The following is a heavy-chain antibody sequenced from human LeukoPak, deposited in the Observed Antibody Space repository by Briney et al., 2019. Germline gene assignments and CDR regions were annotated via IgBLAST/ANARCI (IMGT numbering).Heavy chain of an antibody. CDR3: ARQSWNYDCFDY. Sequence: MPSETLSLTCTVSGGSISSYYWNWIRQPPGKGLEWIGYIYYSGSTNYNPSLKSRVTISVDTSKNQFSLKLSSVTAADTAVYYRARQSWNYDCFDYWGQGTLVTVSS. CDR1: GGSISSYY. V-gene: IGHV4-59*08. CDR2: IYYSGST. D-gene: IGHD1-7*01. J-gene: IGHJ4*02.